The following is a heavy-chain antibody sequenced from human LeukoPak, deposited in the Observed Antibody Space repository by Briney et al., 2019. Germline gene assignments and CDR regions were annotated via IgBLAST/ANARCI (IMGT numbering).Heavy chain of an antibody. CDR1: GGSISTYY. J-gene: IGHJ5*02. CDR3: ARVYCPNGVSYNSRGWFDP. CDR2: IFYSGST. Sequence: SETLSLTCTVSGGSISTYYWSWIRQPPGKGLEWIGYIFYSGSTNYNPSLKSRVTISVDTSKNQFSLKLSSVTAADTAVYYCARVYCPNGVSYNSRGWFDPWGQGTLVTVSS. V-gene: IGHV4-59*01. D-gene: IGHD2-8*01.